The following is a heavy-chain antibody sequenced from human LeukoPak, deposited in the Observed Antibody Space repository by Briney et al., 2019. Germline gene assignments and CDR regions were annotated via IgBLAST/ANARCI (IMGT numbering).Heavy chain of an antibody. CDR2: INHSGST. D-gene: IGHD3-3*01. CDR3: ASHDFWSGYLGGAFDI. V-gene: IGHV4-34*01. CDR1: GGSFSGYY. Sequence: PSETLSLTCAVYGGSFSGYYWSWIRQPPGKGLEWVGEINHSGSTNYNPSLKSRVTISVDTSKNQFSLKLSSVTAADTAVYYCASHDFWSGYLGGAFDIWGQGTMVTVSS. J-gene: IGHJ3*02.